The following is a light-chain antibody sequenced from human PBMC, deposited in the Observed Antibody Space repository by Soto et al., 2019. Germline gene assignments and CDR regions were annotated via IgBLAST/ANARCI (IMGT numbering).Light chain of an antibody. J-gene: IGLJ2*01. Sequence: QSVLTQPPSLSAAPRQKVTISCSGSSFNIGNNYVSWYQQLPGTAPKLLIYDNNERPSGIPDRFSGSKSGTSATLGITGLQTGDEADYYCGTWDGSLSAVVFGGGTKLTVL. V-gene: IGLV1-51*01. CDR3: GTWDGSLSAVV. CDR1: SFNIGNNY. CDR2: DNN.